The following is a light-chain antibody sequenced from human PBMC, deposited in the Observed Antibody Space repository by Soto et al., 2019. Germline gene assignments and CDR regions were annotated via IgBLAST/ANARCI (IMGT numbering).Light chain of an antibody. CDR1: SSDVGAYKY. J-gene: IGLJ2*01. Sequence: QSALTQPPSASGSPGQSVTISCTGTSSDVGAYKYVSWYQQHPGKAPKLMIYEVSMRPSGVPDRFSGSKSGNTASLTVSGLQAEDEADYYCFSYTGSNNLLVFGGGTKLNVL. V-gene: IGLV2-8*01. CDR3: FSYTGSNNLLV. CDR2: EVS.